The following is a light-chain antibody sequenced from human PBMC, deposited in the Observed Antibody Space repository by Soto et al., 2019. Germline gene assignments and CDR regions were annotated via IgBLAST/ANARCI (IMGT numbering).Light chain of an antibody. CDR3: QQRSNWPPYT. CDR1: QSVSSY. J-gene: IGKJ2*01. V-gene: IGKV3-11*01. CDR2: DAS. Sequence: EIVLTQSPATLSLSPGERATLSCRASQSVSSYLAWYQQKPGQAPRLLIYDASNRATGIPARFSVSGSGTDFTLTISSLEPEDFAVYCCQQRSNWPPYTFGQGTKLEIK.